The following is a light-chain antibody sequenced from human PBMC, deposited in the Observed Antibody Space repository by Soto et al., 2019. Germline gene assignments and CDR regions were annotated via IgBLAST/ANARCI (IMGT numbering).Light chain of an antibody. V-gene: IGLV1-51*01. CDR1: SANIGSNY. J-gene: IGLJ3*02. Sequence: QSVLTQAPSVSAAPGQKVTLSCSGSSANIGSNYVSWYQQVPGTAPKLLIYEDHKRPSEIPDRFSGSKSGTSATLGITGLQTADEADYYCGSWDSSLSAGVFGGGTQLTVL. CDR2: EDH. CDR3: GSWDSSLSAGV.